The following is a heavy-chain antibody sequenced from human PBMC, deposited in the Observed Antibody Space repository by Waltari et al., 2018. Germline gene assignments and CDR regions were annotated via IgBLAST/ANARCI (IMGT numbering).Heavy chain of an antibody. CDR2: IKTDGTEK. CDR3: ATDQNWGSAY. D-gene: IGHD3-16*01. CDR1: GFIFSNYW. V-gene: IGHV3-7*03. J-gene: IGHJ4*02. Sequence: VQLVESGGGLVQPGDSLRLSCAASGFIFSNYWRGWVRQAPDKGLEWVASIKTDGTEKHYMDSVKGRFTISRDNAKNSLYLQMNSLRVEDTAVYYCATDQNWGSAYWGQGTLVTVSS.